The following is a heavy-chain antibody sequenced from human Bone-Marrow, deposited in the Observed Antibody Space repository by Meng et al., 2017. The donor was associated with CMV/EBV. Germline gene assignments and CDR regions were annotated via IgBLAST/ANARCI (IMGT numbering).Heavy chain of an antibody. CDR2: MNPNSGNT. D-gene: IGHD2-2*01. CDR1: GYTFTSYD. Sequence: ASVKVSCKASGYTFTSYDINWVRQATGQGLEWMGWMNPNSGNTGYAQKFQGRVTITRNTSISTAYMELSSLRSEDTAVYYCARGDIVVVPAALRSYYYGMDVCGQGTTVTVSS. J-gene: IGHJ6*02. CDR3: ARGDIVVVPAALRSYYYGMDV. V-gene: IGHV1-8*03.